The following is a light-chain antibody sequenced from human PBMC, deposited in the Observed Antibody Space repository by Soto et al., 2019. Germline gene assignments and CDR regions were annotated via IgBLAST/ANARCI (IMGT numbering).Light chain of an antibody. Sequence: QSALTQPRSVSGSPGQSVTISCTGTSSDVGGYNYVSWYQQHPGKAPKLMIYDVSKRPSGVPDRFSGSKSGNTASLTISGLQAEDEADYYCCSYAGSYTPNWVFGGGTKRTVL. CDR2: DVS. CDR3: CSYAGSYTPNWV. J-gene: IGLJ3*02. CDR1: SSDVGGYNY. V-gene: IGLV2-11*01.